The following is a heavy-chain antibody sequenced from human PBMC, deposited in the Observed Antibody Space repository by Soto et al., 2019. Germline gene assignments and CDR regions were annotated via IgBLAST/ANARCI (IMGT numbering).Heavy chain of an antibody. J-gene: IGHJ4*02. Sequence: GGALRPSCGASGITFCSYGMDWGLPAPGKGLEWVAVIWYDGSNKYYADSVKGRFTISRDNSKNTLYLQMNSLRAEDTAVYYCARGAGIAVAGTPYYFDYWGQGTLVTVSS. D-gene: IGHD6-19*01. CDR1: GITFCSYG. CDR3: ARGAGIAVAGTPYYFDY. V-gene: IGHV3-33*01. CDR2: IWYDGSNK.